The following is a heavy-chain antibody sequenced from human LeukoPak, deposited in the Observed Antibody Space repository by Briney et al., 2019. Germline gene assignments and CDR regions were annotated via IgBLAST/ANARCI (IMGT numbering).Heavy chain of an antibody. CDR3: ARAGPSINQHYFDY. J-gene: IGHJ4*02. V-gene: IGHV3-30*02. D-gene: IGHD2-21*01. Sequence: PGGSLRLSCAASGFTFSSYGMHWVRQAPGKGLEWVSFMEYDGSNKYYADSVKGRFTISRDNSKNTLYLQMNSLRDEDTAVYYCARAGPSINQHYFDYWGQGTLVTVSS. CDR1: GFTFSSYG. CDR2: MEYDGSNK.